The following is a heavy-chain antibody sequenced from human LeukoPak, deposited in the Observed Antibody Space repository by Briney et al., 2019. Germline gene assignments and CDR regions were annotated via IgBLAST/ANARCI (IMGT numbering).Heavy chain of an antibody. CDR3: ARTIRTPRRGSGPKDTDAFDI. J-gene: IGHJ3*02. CDR2: ISSSSSYI. D-gene: IGHD3-10*01. V-gene: IGHV3-21*01. Sequence: PGGSLRLSCAASGFTFSSYSMSWVRQAPGKGLEWVSSISSSSSYIYYADSVKGRLTISRDNAKNSLYLQMNSLRAEDTAVYYCARTIRTPRRGSGPKDTDAFDIWGQGTMVTVSS. CDR1: GFTFSSYS.